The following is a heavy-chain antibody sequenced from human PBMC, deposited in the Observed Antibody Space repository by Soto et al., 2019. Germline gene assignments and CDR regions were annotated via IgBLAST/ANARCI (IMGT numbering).Heavy chain of an antibody. CDR3: VKEVEGFDY. D-gene: IGHD1-1*01. Sequence: EVQLVESGGGLVKPGGSLRLSCASSGFTFSSHTMNWVRQAPGKGLEWVASITGTGRDMFYADSVKGRFTISRDNAENARYLQMTSLGAEDTAVYYCVKEVEGFDYWGQGTLVTVSS. CDR2: ITGTGRDM. J-gene: IGHJ4*02. CDR1: GFTFSSHT. V-gene: IGHV3-21*01.